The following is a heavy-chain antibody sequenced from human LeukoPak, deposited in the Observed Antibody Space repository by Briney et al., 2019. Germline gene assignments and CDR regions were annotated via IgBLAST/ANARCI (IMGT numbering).Heavy chain of an antibody. D-gene: IGHD6-13*01. Sequence: SETLSLTCTVSGDSISSRSYYWGWIRQPPGKGLEWIGSIYYSGSTYYNPSLKSRVTISVNTSKNQFSLKLSSVTAADTAVYYCARGKSSSWYDRIGRIDYYYYMDVWGKGTTVTISS. CDR1: GDSISSRSYY. V-gene: IGHV4-39*07. CDR3: ARGKSSSWYDRIGRIDYYYYMDV. CDR2: IYYSGST. J-gene: IGHJ6*03.